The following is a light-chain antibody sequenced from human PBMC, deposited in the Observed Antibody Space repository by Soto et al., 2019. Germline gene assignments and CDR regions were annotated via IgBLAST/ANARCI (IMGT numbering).Light chain of an antibody. CDR3: QQYGSSPRT. CDR1: QSVSGSY. J-gene: IGKJ1*01. Sequence: EIVLTQSPGTLSLSPGERATLSCRASQSVSGSYLAWYQQKPGQAPRLLIYGASSRAAAIPDRFSGSGSGKDFPLTIPRLEPEDFALYYCQQYGSSPRTFGEGTKVEIK. CDR2: GAS. V-gene: IGKV3-20*01.